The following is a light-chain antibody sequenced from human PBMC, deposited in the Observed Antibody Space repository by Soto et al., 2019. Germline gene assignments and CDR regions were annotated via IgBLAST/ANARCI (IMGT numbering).Light chain of an antibody. CDR1: QSLLDSSDNKNY. CDR3: PQFYRNTL. CDR2: WAS. Sequence: DIVMTQSPDSLAVSLGERATINCKSSQSLLDSSDNKNYLAWYQHKPGQPPKLLIYWASTRASGVPDRFSGGGSGTDFTHAISIQQPDDVAVYYCPQFYRNTLFGGGTKVEIK. V-gene: IGKV4-1*01. J-gene: IGKJ4*01.